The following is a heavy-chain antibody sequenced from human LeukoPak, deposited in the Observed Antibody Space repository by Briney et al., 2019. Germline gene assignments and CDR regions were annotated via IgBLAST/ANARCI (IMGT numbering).Heavy chain of an antibody. V-gene: IGHV3-23*01. Sequence: GGSLRLSCATSGFTFSSYAMSWVRQAPGKGLEWVSGIGASGGSTYYADSVKGRFTISRDNSKNTLYLQMNSLRTEDTAVYYCAKAEGYDILTGLDHWGQGTLVTVSS. D-gene: IGHD3-9*01. CDR3: AKAEGYDILTGLDH. CDR1: GFTFSSYA. CDR2: IGASGGST. J-gene: IGHJ4*02.